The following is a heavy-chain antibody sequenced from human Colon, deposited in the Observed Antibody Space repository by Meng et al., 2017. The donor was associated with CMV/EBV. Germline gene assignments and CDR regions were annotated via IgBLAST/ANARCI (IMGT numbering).Heavy chain of an antibody. CDR2: ISSSSSYI. V-gene: IGHV3-21*01. J-gene: IGHJ4*02. CDR1: GFTFNRNS. Sequence: GGSLRLSCAASGFTFNRNSMSWVRQAPGKGLEWVSSISSSSSYIYYADSVKGRFTISRDNAKNSLYLQMNSLRAEDTAVYYCARDYHSKFDYWGQGTLVTVSS. D-gene: IGHD3-16*02. CDR3: ARDYHSKFDY.